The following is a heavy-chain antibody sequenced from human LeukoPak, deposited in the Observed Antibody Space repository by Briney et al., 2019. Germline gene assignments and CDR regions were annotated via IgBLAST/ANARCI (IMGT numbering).Heavy chain of an antibody. V-gene: IGHV3-74*01. Sequence: GGSLRLSCAASGFTLSNYWMHWVRQAPGKGLVWVSHINTYGTTTTYADSVKGRFTTSRDDAKNTLYLQMNSLRAEDTAVYYCARGGGGFDYWGQGTLVTVSS. CDR3: ARGGGGFDY. D-gene: IGHD3-10*01. J-gene: IGHJ4*02. CDR1: GFTLSNYW. CDR2: INTYGTTT.